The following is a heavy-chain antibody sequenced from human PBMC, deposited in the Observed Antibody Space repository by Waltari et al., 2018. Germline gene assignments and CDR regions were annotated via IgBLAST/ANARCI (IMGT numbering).Heavy chain of an antibody. Sequence: QVQLVQSGAEVKKPGSSGKVSCKASGGTFSSYAISWVRQAPGQGLEWMGGIIPIFGTANYAQKFQVRVTITTDESTSTAYMELSSLRSEDTAVYYCARHSITIFGVVLIPGGWFDPWGQGTLVTVSS. V-gene: IGHV1-69*05. CDR3: ARHSITIFGVVLIPGGWFDP. CDR2: IIPIFGTA. D-gene: IGHD3-3*01. CDR1: GGTFSSYA. J-gene: IGHJ5*02.